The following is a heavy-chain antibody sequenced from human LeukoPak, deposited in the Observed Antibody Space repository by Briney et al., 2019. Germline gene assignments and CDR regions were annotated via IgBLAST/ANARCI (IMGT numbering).Heavy chain of an antibody. CDR1: GFTFDDYA. D-gene: IGHD3-22*01. V-gene: IGHV3-43*02. J-gene: IGHJ4*02. CDR3: VKEPHYYDRSGYF. Sequence: GGSLRLSCAASGFTFDDYAMHWVRQAPGKGLEWVSLIGGDGGSTYYADSAKGRFTISRDNSKNSLFLQMKSLRTDDTALYYCVKEPHYYDRSGYFWGQGTLVTVSS. CDR2: IGGDGGST.